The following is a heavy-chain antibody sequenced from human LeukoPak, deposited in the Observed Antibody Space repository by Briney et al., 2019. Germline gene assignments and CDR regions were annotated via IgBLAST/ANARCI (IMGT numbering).Heavy chain of an antibody. CDR1: GFTFGDYA. Sequence: PGGSLRLSCTTSGFTFGDYAMSWVRQAPGKGLEWVANINRDGSDIYYVDSVKGRFTISRDNAKNSLYLHMNSLRAEGTAAYYCVTDRNRGGSYWGQGTLVTVSS. V-gene: IGHV3-7*01. CDR3: VTDRNRGGSY. D-gene: IGHD3-16*01. CDR2: INRDGSDI. J-gene: IGHJ4*02.